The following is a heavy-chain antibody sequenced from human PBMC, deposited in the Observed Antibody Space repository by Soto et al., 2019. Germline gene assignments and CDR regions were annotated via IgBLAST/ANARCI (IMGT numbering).Heavy chain of an antibody. CDR3: AREMVSVSYSQVAY. Sequence: QVQLVESGGGVVHPGRSLRLSCAASGFTFSSYGMHWVRQAPGKGLEWVAVIWYDGSNKDYADSVKGRFTISRDNSKNTLYLQRNSLRAEDTAVYYCAREMVSVSYSQVAYWGQGTLVTVSS. J-gene: IGHJ4*02. D-gene: IGHD3-10*01. CDR1: GFTFSSYG. CDR2: IWYDGSNK. V-gene: IGHV3-33*01.